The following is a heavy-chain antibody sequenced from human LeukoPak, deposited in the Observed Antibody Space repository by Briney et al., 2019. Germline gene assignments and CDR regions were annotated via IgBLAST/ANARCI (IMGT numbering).Heavy chain of an antibody. V-gene: IGHV3-23*01. CDR3: AKGSQRWQQLSPPDAFDI. CDR1: GFTFSSYA. CDR2: ITGSGAST. D-gene: IGHD5-24*01. J-gene: IGHJ3*02. Sequence: GGSLRLSCAASGFTFSSYAMSWVRQGPGKGLEWVSAITGSGASTYYADSVKGRFTIFRDNSKNTLYLQMNSLRAEDTAIYYCAKGSQRWQQLSPPDAFDIWGQGTMVTVSS.